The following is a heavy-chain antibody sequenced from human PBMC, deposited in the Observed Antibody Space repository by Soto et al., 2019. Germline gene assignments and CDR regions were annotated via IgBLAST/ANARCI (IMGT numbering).Heavy chain of an antibody. V-gene: IGHV4-59*01. CDR1: GGSIIGYY. J-gene: IGHJ6*03. CDR3: ARAGQVLRYFDWLSGTRYYYYYYMDV. CDR2: IYYSGST. D-gene: IGHD3-9*01. Sequence: PSETLCLTFTVAGGSIIGYYWSWIRQPPGKGLEWIGYIYYSGSTNYNPSLKSRVTISVDTSKNQFSLKLSSVTAADTAVYYCARAGQVLRYFDWLSGTRYYYYYYMDVWGKGTTVTVSS.